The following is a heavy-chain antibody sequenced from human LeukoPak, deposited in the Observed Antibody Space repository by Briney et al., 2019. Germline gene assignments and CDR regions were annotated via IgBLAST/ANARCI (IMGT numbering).Heavy chain of an antibody. V-gene: IGHV4-4*07. J-gene: IGHJ6*03. Sequence: PSETLSLTCTVSGGSISSYYWSWIRQPAGKGLEWIGRIYTSGSTNYNPSPKSRVTMSVDTSKNQFSLKLSSVTAADTAVYYCASGAVAGRYYYYYYYMDVWGKGTTVTVSS. D-gene: IGHD6-19*01. CDR2: IYTSGST. CDR1: GGSISSYY. CDR3: ASGAVAGRYYYYYYYMDV.